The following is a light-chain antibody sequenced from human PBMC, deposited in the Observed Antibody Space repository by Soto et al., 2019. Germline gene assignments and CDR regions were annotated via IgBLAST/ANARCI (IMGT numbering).Light chain of an antibody. V-gene: IGKV2-30*01. J-gene: IGKJ5*01. CDR2: KVS. CDR1: LSLVYSYGIAY. Sequence: VMIQSPLSLPVTLGQPSSISCRSSLSLVYSYGIAYFSWFQHRPGRSPRRLIYKVSNRDSGVPARFSGSGSGTDFALKISRVEAEDVGVDYCMQGTHWPITFGQGTRLET. CDR3: MQGTHWPIT.